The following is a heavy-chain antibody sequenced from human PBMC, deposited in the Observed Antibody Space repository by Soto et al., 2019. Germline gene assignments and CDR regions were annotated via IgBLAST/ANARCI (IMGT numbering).Heavy chain of an antibody. Sequence: QVHLVQSGAELKKPGSSVRVSCKASGDTFSSYTINWVRQAPGLGLEWMGRTIPILSMSNYALKFQGRLTITADKSTSTAYMELSSLRSEDTAMYYSATSYGSGSQAFDYWGQGALVTVSS. D-gene: IGHD3-10*01. V-gene: IGHV1-69*02. CDR1: GDTFSSYT. J-gene: IGHJ4*02. CDR3: ATSYGSGSQAFDY. CDR2: TIPILSMS.